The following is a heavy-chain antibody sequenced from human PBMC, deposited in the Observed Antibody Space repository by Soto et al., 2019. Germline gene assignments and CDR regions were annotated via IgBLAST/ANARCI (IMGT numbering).Heavy chain of an antibody. Sequence: GGSLRLSCAASGFTFNSYVMSWVRQAPGKGLEWVSAFTGSGGTTYYADSVKGRFTISRDNSKNTLYLQMNSLRVEDTAVYYCAKGAGSGSNGRYYLDYWGQGTLVTVSS. D-gene: IGHD6-19*01. CDR1: GFTFNSYV. CDR2: FTGSGGTT. CDR3: AKGAGSGSNGRYYLDY. V-gene: IGHV3-23*01. J-gene: IGHJ4*02.